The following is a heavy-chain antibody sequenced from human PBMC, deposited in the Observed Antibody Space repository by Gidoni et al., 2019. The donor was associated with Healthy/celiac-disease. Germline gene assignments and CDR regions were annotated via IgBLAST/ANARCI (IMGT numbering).Heavy chain of an antibody. CDR2: INPNSGGT. J-gene: IGHJ4*02. V-gene: IGHV1-2*02. CDR3: ARGRITIFGVVIPDFDY. Sequence: VQLVQSGAEVKKPGASVKVSCKASGYTFIGYYMHWVRQAPGQGLEWMGWINPNSGGTNYAQKFQGRVTMTRDTSISTTYMELSRLRSDDTAVYYCARGRITIFGVVIPDFDYWGQGTLVTVSS. D-gene: IGHD3-3*01. CDR1: GYTFIGYY.